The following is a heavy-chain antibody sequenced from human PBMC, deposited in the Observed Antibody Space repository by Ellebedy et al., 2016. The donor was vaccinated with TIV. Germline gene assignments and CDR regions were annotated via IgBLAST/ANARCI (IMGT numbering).Heavy chain of an antibody. CDR3: AASIVGATPDY. CDR1: GFTFTSSA. J-gene: IGHJ4*02. D-gene: IGHD1-26*01. V-gene: IGHV1-58*01. CDR2: IVVGSGNT. Sequence: SVKVSXXASGFTFTSSAVQWVRQARGQRLEWIGWIVVGSGNTNYAQKFQERVTITRDMSTSTAYMELSSLRSEDTAVYYCAASIVGATPDYWGQGTLVTVSS.